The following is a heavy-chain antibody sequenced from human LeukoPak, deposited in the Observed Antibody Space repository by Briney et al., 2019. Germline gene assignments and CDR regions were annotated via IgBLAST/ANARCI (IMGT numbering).Heavy chain of an antibody. D-gene: IGHD3-3*01. CDR1: GGSISSYY. CDR2: IYYSGST. J-gene: IGHJ4*02. Sequence: PSETLSLTCTVSGGSISSYYWSWIRRPPGKGLEWIGYIYYSGSTNYNPSLKSRVTISVDTSKNQFSLKQSSVTAADTAVYYCARVASEGVDYWGQGTLVTVSS. V-gene: IGHV4-59*01. CDR3: ARVASEGVDY.